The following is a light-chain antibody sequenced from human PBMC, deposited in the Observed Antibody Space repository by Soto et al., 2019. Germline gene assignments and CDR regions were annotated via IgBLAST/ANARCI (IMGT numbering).Light chain of an antibody. CDR3: GTWDSSLSAYV. J-gene: IGLJ1*01. V-gene: IGLV1-51*01. CDR2: DNN. CDR1: SSNIGNNC. Sequence: QSVLTQPPSVSAAPGQKVTISCSGSSSNIGNNCVSWYRQLPGTAPKLLIYDNNKRPSGIPDRFSGSKSGTSATLGITGLQTGDEADYYCGTWDSSLSAYVFGTGTKLTVL.